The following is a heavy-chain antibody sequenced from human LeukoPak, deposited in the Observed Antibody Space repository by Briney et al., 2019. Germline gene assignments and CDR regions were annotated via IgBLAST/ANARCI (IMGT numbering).Heavy chain of an antibody. Sequence: PSETLSLTCVVSGDSISSSDWWSWVRQPPGKGLEWIGEAYHSGNTNYNPSLKRRVSISVDKSKNQFSLKVRSVTAADTAVYYCARDKGFLGDYFDYWGQGTLVTVSS. D-gene: IGHD3-3*01. CDR3: ARDKGFLGDYFDY. CDR1: GDSISSSDW. V-gene: IGHV4-4*02. CDR2: AYHSGNT. J-gene: IGHJ4*02.